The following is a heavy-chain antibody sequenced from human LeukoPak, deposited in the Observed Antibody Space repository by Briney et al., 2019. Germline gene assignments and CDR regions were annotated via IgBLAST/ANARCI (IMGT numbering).Heavy chain of an antibody. Sequence: QPGGSLRLSCAASGFTFSSYAMSWVRQAPGKGLEWVSAISGSGGSTYYADSVKGRFTISRDNSKNTLYLQMNSLRAEDTAVYYCAKNDWYSSGWSNYYYYYYMDVWGKGTTVTVSS. V-gene: IGHV3-23*01. CDR1: GFTFSSYA. CDR3: AKNDWYSSGWSNYYYYYYMDV. J-gene: IGHJ6*03. D-gene: IGHD6-19*01. CDR2: ISGSGGST.